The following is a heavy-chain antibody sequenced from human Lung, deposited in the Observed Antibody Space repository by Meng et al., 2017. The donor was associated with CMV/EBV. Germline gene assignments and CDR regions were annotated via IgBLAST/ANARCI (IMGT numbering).Heavy chain of an antibody. CDR3: AKVYTSTNWGYYYGMDI. CDR1: GFSFSSYV. D-gene: IGHD2-2*01. CDR2: IYSGGSDT. V-gene: IGHV3-23*03. J-gene: IGHJ6*02. Sequence: ESLKISCAASGFSFSSYVMNWVRQAPGRGLEWVSLIYSGGSDTYYVDSVKGRFTISRDDSKNTLYLQMHSLAADDTAIYYCAKVYTSTNWGYYYGMDIWGQGTTVTVSS.